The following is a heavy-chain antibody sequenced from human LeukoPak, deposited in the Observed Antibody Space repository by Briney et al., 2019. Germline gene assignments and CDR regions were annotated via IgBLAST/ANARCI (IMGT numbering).Heavy chain of an antibody. CDR2: ITRGGSP. CDR3: AKDVTGTGAFDI. Sequence: GGSLRLSCVASGFPFSETAMTWVRQAPGKGLEWLSVITRGGSPYYADSVKGRFTISRDNAKNSLYLQMNSLRAEDTALYHCAKDVTGTGAFDIWGQGTMVTVSS. J-gene: IGHJ3*02. CDR1: GFPFSETA. V-gene: IGHV3-69-1*01. D-gene: IGHD1-7*01.